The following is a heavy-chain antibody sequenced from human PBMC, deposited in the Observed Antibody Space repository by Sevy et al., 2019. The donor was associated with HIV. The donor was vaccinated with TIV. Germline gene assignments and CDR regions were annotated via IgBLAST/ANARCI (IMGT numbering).Heavy chain of an antibody. CDR2: ISYDGSNK. D-gene: IGHD3-10*01. Sequence: GGSLRLSCAASGFTFSSYGMHWVRQAPGKGLEWVAVISYDGSNKYYAYSVKGRFTISRDNSKNTLYLQMNSLRAEDTAVYYCAKDHPPMLVWYGSGSYVSPYYGMDVWGQGTTVTVSS. J-gene: IGHJ6*02. CDR1: GFTFSSYG. V-gene: IGHV3-30*18. CDR3: AKDHPPMLVWYGSGSYVSPYYGMDV.